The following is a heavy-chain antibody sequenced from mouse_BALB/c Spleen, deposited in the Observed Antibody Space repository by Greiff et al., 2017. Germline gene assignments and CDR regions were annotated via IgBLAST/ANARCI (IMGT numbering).Heavy chain of an antibody. D-gene: IGHD2-4*01. CDR1: GFTFSSYG. Sequence: EVQVVESGGGLVQPGGSLKLSCAASGFTFSSYGMSWVRQTPDKRLELVATINSNGGSTYYPDSVKGRFTISRDNAKNTLYLQMSSLKSEDTAMYYCARDDYDYDGAMDYWGQGTSVTVSS. CDR2: INSNGGST. J-gene: IGHJ4*01. V-gene: IGHV5-6-3*01. CDR3: ARDDYDYDGAMDY.